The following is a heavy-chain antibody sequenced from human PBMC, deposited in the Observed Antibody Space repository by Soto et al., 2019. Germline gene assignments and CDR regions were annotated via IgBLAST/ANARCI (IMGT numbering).Heavy chain of an antibody. D-gene: IGHD3-10*01. Sequence: ASVKVSCKASGYRFTSYYMHLVRQAPVQVLELIVIINPSFFSTSYSQKFQGRFTITMYTSTITFYIELIILISDYTAVYYCSXPXGSGSYYNVVSTYGMDVWGQGTTVTVSS. CDR3: SXPXGSGSYYNVVSTYGMDV. CDR1: GYRFTSYY. J-gene: IGHJ6*02. V-gene: IGHV1-46*03. CDR2: INPSFFST.